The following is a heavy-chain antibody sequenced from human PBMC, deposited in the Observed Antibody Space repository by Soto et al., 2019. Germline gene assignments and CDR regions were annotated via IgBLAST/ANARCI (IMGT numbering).Heavy chain of an antibody. V-gene: IGHV4-30-2*06. Sequence: TLSLTCPVSGGSMNIGSHPWNWIRQSAGKGLEWIGFVYYIGTTYYNPALSSRVTISVYRSKSQFSLQLRSVTAADTAVYFCARGLFGYDDGICPSPDNWFDPWSQGTPVTVSS. CDR1: GGSMNIGSHP. CDR2: VYYIGTT. J-gene: IGHJ5*02. D-gene: IGHD3-22*01. CDR3: ARGLFGYDDGICPSPDNWFDP.